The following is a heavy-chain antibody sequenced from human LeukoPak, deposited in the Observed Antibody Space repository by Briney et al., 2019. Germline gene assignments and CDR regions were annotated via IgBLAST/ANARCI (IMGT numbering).Heavy chain of an antibody. CDR3: ANDIFKYCSSTSCPNDAFDI. CDR1: GFTVSSNY. J-gene: IGHJ3*02. D-gene: IGHD2-2*01. Sequence: GGSLRLSCAVSGFTVSSNYMTWVRQAPGKGLEWVSVIYSGGATHYADSVKGRFTISRDNSKNTLYLQMNSLRAEDTAVYYCANDIFKYCSSTSCPNDAFDIWGQGTMVTVSS. V-gene: IGHV3-53*01. CDR2: IYSGGAT.